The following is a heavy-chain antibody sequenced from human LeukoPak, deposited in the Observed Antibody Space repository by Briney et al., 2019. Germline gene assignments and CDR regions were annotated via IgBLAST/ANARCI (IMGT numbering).Heavy chain of an antibody. CDR1: GFTFSSYA. D-gene: IGHD5-18*01. J-gene: IGHJ5*02. CDR2: ISGSGGST. V-gene: IGHV3-23*01. CDR3: AKGGIQLWLGYWFDP. Sequence: GGSLRLSCAASGFTFSSYAMSWVRQAPGKGLEWVSAISGSGGSTYYADSVKGRFTISRDNSKNTLYLQMNSLRAEDTAVYYCAKGGIQLWLGYWFDPWGQGTLVTVSS.